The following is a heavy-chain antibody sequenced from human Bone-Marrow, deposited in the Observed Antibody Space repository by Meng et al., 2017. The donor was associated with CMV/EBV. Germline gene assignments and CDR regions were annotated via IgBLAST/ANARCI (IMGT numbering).Heavy chain of an antibody. CDR2: INHSGST. CDR3: ARTAVFWSGYYTPYYFDY. CDR1: GGSFSGYY. V-gene: IGHV4-34*01. D-gene: IGHD3-3*01. Sequence: SETLSLTCAVYGGSFSGYYWSWIRQPPGKGLEWIGEINHSGSTNYNPSLKSRVTISVDTSKNQFSLNLSSVTAADTAVYYCARTAVFWSGYYTPYYFDYWGQGKLVTVAS. J-gene: IGHJ4*02.